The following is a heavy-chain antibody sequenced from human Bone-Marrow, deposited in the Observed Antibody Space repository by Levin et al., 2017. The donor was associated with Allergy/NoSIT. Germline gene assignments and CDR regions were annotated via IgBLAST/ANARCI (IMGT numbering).Heavy chain of an antibody. Sequence: AGGSLRLSCAASGFTFSSYGMHWVRQAPGKGLEWVAVIWYDGSNKYYADSVKGRFTISRDNSKNTLYLQMNSLRAEDTAVYYCASPGRDGYKCCFWWGQGTLVTVSS. D-gene: IGHD5-24*01. CDR1: GFTFSSYG. V-gene: IGHV3-33*01. J-gene: IGHJ4*02. CDR2: IWYDGSNK. CDR3: ASPGRDGYKCCFW.